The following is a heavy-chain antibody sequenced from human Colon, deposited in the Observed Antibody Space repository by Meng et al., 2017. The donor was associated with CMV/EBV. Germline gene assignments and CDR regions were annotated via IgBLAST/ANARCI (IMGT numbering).Heavy chain of an antibody. Sequence: ASVKVSCKASGYTFTNYGITWVRQAPGQGLEWMGWINPNSGGTNYAQKFQGRVTMTRDTSISTAYMELSRLRSDDTAVYYCARGSSNWNYRSAFDIWGQGTMVTVSS. CDR1: GYTFTNYG. CDR2: INPNSGGT. D-gene: IGHD1-7*01. CDR3: ARGSSNWNYRSAFDI. J-gene: IGHJ3*02. V-gene: IGHV1-2*02.